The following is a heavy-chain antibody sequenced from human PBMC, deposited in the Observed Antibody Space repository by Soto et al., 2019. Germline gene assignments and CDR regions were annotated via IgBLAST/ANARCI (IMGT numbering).Heavy chain of an antibody. CDR3: ARGPKGYSYGYADY. CDR2: IIPIFGTA. CDR1: GGTFSSYA. D-gene: IGHD5-18*01. J-gene: IGHJ4*02. Sequence: GASVKVSCKASGGTFSSYAISWVRQAPGQGLEWMGGIIPIFGTANYAQKFQGRVTITADESTSTAYMELSSLRSEDTAVYYCARGPKGYSYGYADYWGQGTLVTVSS. V-gene: IGHV1-69*13.